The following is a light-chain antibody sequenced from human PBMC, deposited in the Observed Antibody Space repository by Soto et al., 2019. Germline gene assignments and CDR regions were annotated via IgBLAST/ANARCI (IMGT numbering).Light chain of an antibody. Sequence: EIVLIQSPATLSLSPGGRATVPCRSSQSVRSDLAWYQHKPGQAPRLLIYDASNRAAGIPARFSGSGSGTDFTLTISSLEPEDLGVYYCQQRSNWPPVTFGQGTRLEIK. J-gene: IGKJ5*01. CDR3: QQRSNWPPVT. V-gene: IGKV3-11*01. CDR2: DAS. CDR1: QSVRSD.